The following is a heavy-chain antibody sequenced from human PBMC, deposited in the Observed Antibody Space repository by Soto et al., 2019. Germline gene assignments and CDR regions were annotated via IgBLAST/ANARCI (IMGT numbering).Heavy chain of an antibody. CDR2: IYYSGST. CDR1: GDSISSGGYY. V-gene: IGHV4-31*03. Sequence: SETLSLTCTVSGDSISSGGYYWSWIRQHPGKGLEWIGYIYYSGSTYYNPSLKSRVTISVDTSKNQFSLKLSSVTAADTAVYYCARNIGRSGYKKRLFDPWGQGTLVTVSS. D-gene: IGHD6-13*01. J-gene: IGHJ5*02. CDR3: ARNIGRSGYKKRLFDP.